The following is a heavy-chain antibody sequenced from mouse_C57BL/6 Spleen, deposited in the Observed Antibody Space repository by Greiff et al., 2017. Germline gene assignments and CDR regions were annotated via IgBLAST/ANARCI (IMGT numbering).Heavy chain of an antibody. CDR2: IRNKANGYTT. V-gene: IGHV7-3*01. Sequence: EVQLQESGGGLVQPGGSLSLSCAASGFTFTDYYMSWVRQPPGKALEWLGFIRNKANGYTTEYSASVKGRFTISRDNSQSILYLQMNALRAEDSATYYCATSLGTAMDYWGQGTSVTVSS. J-gene: IGHJ4*01. CDR3: ATSLGTAMDY. CDR1: GFTFTDYY. D-gene: IGHD4-1*01.